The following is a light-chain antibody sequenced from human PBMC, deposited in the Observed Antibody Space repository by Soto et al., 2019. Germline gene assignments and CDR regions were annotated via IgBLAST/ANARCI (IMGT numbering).Light chain of an antibody. Sequence: EIVLTQSPATLSLSPGERATLSCRASQSVSSYLAWYQKKPGQAPRLLIYDASNRATGIPARFRGSGSGTDFTLTISILEPEDFAVYYCQQRSNWLWTFGQGTKVDIK. CDR2: DAS. CDR1: QSVSSY. V-gene: IGKV3-11*01. J-gene: IGKJ1*01. CDR3: QQRSNWLWT.